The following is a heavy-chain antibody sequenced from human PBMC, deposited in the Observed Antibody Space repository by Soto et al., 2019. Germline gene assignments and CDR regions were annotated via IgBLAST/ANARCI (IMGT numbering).Heavy chain of an antibody. V-gene: IGHV4-34*01. CDR2: INDSGST. D-gene: IGHD3-16*01. CDR3: QGGDF. CDR1: GGSFRGYF. J-gene: IGHJ4*02. Sequence: SETLSLTCAASGGSFRGYFWSWIRQSPDKGLEWIGEINDSGSTYYNPSFKSRLTISVDTSKSQITLTLTSVTAADSAVYCCQGGDFWGQGTRVTVSS.